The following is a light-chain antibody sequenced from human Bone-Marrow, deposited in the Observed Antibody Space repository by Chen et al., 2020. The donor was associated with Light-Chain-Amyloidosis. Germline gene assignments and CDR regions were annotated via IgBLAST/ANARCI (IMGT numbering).Light chain of an antibody. CDR2: DDS. CDR3: QVWDRSSDRPV. CDR1: NIGSTS. J-gene: IGLJ3*02. V-gene: IGLV3-21*02. Sequence: SYVLTQPSSVSVAPGQTATIACGGNNIGSTSVHWYQQKPGQAPLLVVYDDSDRPSGIHERCSGSNSGNTATLTISRVEAGDEADDYCQVWDRSSDRPVFGGGTKLTVL.